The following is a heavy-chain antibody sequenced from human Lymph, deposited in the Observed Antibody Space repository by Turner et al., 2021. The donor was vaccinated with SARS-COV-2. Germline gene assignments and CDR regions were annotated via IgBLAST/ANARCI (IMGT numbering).Heavy chain of an antibody. Sequence: EVQLLESGGGLVQPGGSLRLSCAASGFTFSSYAMSWVCQAPGKGLEWVSAISGSGGDTYYADSVKGRFTISRDNSKNTLYLQMNSLRAEDTAVYYCAKGVRGAMIVVVIPYFDYWGQGTLVTVSS. J-gene: IGHJ4*02. CDR3: AKGVRGAMIVVVIPYFDY. V-gene: IGHV3-23*01. CDR2: ISGSGGDT. CDR1: GFTFSSYA. D-gene: IGHD3-22*01.